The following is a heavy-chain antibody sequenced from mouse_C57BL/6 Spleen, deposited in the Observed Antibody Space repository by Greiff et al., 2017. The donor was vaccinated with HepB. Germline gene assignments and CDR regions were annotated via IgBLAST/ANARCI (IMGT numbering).Heavy chain of an antibody. J-gene: IGHJ2*01. D-gene: IGHD2-1*01. Sequence: VQLQQPGAELVMPGASVKLSCKASGYTFTSYWMHWVKQRPGQGLEWIGEIDPSDSYTNYNQKFKGKSTLTVDKSSSTAYMQLSSLTSEDSAVYYCARGKYGIYFDYWGQGTTLTVSS. CDR1: GYTFTSYW. V-gene: IGHV1-69*01. CDR3: ARGKYGIYFDY. CDR2: IDPSDSYT.